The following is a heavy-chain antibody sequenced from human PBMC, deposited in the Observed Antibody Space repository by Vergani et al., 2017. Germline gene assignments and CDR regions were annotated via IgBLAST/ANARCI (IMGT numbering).Heavy chain of an antibody. CDR2: INGSGGST. Sequence: EVQLLESGGGLVQPGGSLRLSCAASGFTFSSYAMRWVRQAPGKGLEWVSAINGSGGSTYYADSVKGRFTISRDNSKNTLYMQLNSLRAEDTAVYYCAKSDIVVVPAAIKGLAAFDIWGQGTMVTVSS. D-gene: IGHD2-2*02. V-gene: IGHV3-23*01. CDR3: AKSDIVVVPAAIKGLAAFDI. CDR1: GFTFSSYA. J-gene: IGHJ3*02.